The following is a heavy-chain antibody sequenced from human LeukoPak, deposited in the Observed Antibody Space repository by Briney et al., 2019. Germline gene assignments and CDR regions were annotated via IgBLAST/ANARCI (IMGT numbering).Heavy chain of an antibody. CDR1: GFTFSSYG. V-gene: IGHV3-20*04. J-gene: IGHJ4*02. CDR2: INWNGGST. Sequence: GGSLRLSCAASGFTFSSYGMHWVRQAPGKGLEWVSGINWNGGSTGYADSVKGRFTISRDNAKNSLYLQMNSLRAEDTALYYCATYYYDSSGYYPVGYYFDYWGQGTLVTVSS. CDR3: ATYYYDSSGYYPVGYYFDY. D-gene: IGHD3-22*01.